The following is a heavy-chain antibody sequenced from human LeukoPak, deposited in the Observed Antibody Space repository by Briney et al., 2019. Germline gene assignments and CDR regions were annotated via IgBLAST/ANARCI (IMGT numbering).Heavy chain of an antibody. CDR3: TRDRSRAEVD. J-gene: IGHJ4*02. CDR1: GFTFSGHW. CDR2: INQGGSDK. V-gene: IGHV3-7*01. Sequence: GGSLSLSCAASGFTFSGHWMSWVRQAPGKGLEWVANINQGGSDKYYVDSVKGRFTISRDNANNLLYLQMNSLRGEDTAVYYCTRDRSRAEVDWGQGTLVTVSS. D-gene: IGHD1-14*01.